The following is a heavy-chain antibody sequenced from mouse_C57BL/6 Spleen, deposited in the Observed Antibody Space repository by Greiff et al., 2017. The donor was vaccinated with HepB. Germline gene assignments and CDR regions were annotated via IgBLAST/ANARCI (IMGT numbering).Heavy chain of an antibody. J-gene: IGHJ2*01. D-gene: IGHD1-3*01. CDR1: GYTFTDYE. CDR2: IDPETGGT. V-gene: IGHV1-15*01. Sequence: VQLQQSGAELVRPGASVTLSCKASGYTFTDYEMHWVKQTPVHGLEWIGAIDPETGGTAYNQKFKGKAILTADKYSSTAYMELRSLTSEDSAVYYCTRSGNSPFDYWGQGTTRTVSS. CDR3: TRSGNSPFDY.